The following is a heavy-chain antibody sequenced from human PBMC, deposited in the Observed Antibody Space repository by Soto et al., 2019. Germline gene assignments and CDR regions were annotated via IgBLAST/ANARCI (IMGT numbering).Heavy chain of an antibody. V-gene: IGHV4-30-2*01. CDR1: GGSISSGGYS. CDR3: ARTVKHRVATPGQHWYDP. Sequence: QLQLQESGSGLVKPSQTLSLTCAVSGGSISSGGYSWSWIRQPPGKGLGWIGYIYHSGSTYYNPSRKSQATITVHRGKTQCSLKRSSVTAADTAVYYCARTVKHRVATPGQHWYDPWGQRALVTDSS. CDR2: IYHSGST. D-gene: IGHD2-15*01. J-gene: IGHJ5*02.